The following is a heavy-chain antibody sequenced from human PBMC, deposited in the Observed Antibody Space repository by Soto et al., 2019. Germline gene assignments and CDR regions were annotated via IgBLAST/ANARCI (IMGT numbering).Heavy chain of an antibody. Sequence: QVTLKESGPTLVKPTQTLTLTCTVSGLSLRTTGVGVGWVRQPPGKALEWLALLYWDDDKRYSPSLRSRLTIAKDISEKHVVLTMTNMDTVDTATYYCVQSRCGGDCLAIYSSHAYNGLDVWGQGTTVTVSS. D-gene: IGHD2-21*02. V-gene: IGHV2-5*02. CDR3: VQSRCGGDCLAIYSSHAYNGLDV. CDR1: GLSLRTTGVG. CDR2: LYWDDDK. J-gene: IGHJ6*02.